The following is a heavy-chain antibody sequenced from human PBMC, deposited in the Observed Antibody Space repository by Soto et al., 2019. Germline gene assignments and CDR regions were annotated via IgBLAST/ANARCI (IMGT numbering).Heavy chain of an antibody. CDR1: GTTFASHG. D-gene: IGHD3-10*01. J-gene: IGHJ4*02. CDR3: ARVDLRCVSVVRDY. CDR2: ISGFNGQT. V-gene: IGHV1-18*01. Sequence: QVQLVQSGPEVKKHGASVKVSCKASGTTFASHGFSCVRQAPGQGLEWMGWISGFNGQTNYALKFQGRVTLTTDTSTSTAYMELRSLRSDDTALDFCARVDLRCVSVVRDYCGQGTQDPVAS.